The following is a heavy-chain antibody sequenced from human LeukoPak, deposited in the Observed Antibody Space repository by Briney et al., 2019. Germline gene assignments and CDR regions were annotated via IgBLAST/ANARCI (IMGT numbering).Heavy chain of an antibody. CDR1: GGSFSGYY. J-gene: IGHJ4*02. Sequence: PSETLSLTCAVYGGSFSGYYWSWIRQPPGKGLECIGEINHSGSTNYNPSLKSRVTISVDTSKNQFSLKLSSVTAADTAVYYCARAAPLGYCSSTSCPPGLNFDYWGQGTLVTVSS. D-gene: IGHD2-2*01. CDR3: ARAAPLGYCSSTSCPPGLNFDY. V-gene: IGHV4-34*01. CDR2: INHSGST.